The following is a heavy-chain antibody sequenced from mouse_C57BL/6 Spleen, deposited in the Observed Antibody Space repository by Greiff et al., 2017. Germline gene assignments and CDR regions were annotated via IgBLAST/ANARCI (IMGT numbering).Heavy chain of an antibody. CDR2: IRLKSDNYAT. CDR3: TGPTTGFAY. CDR1: GFTFSNYW. J-gene: IGHJ3*01. D-gene: IGHD1-1*01. V-gene: IGHV6-3*01. Sequence: EVKVEESGGGLVQPGGSMKLSCVASGFTFSNYWMNWVRQSPEKGLEWVAQIRLKSDNYATHYAESVQGRFTISRDDSKSSVYLQMNNLRAEDTGIYYCTGPTTGFAYWGQGTLVTVSA.